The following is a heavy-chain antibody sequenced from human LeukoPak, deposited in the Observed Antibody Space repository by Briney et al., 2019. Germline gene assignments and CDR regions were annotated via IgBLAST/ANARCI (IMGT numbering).Heavy chain of an antibody. J-gene: IGHJ4*02. D-gene: IGHD6-19*01. CDR3: AKGRVAGFDY. V-gene: IGHV3-23*01. CDR1: GFTFNTYT. CDR2: ISGSGGST. Sequence: GGSLRLSCAASGFTFNTYTMYWVRQAPGKGLEWVSAISGSGGSTYYADSVQGRFTISRDNSKNTLYLQMNSLRAEDTAVYYCAKGRVAGFDYWGQGTLVTVSS.